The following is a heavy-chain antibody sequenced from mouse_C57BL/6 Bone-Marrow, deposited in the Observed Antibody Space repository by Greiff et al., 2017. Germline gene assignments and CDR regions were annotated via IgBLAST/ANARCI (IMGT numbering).Heavy chain of an antibody. D-gene: IGHD1-1*01. Sequence: EVKLVESGEGLVKPGGSLKLSCAASGFTFSSYAMSWVRQTPEKRLEWVAYISSGGDYIYYADTVKGRFTISRDNARNTQYLQMSSLKSEDTAMYYCTREGDYYGSRRYFDVWGAGTTVTVSS. CDR1: GFTFSSYA. CDR2: ISSGGDYI. J-gene: IGHJ1*01. CDR3: TREGDYYGSRRYFDV. V-gene: IGHV5-9-1*02.